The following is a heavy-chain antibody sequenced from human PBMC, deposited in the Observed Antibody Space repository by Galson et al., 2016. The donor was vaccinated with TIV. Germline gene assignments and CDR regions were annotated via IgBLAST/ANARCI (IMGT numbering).Heavy chain of an antibody. V-gene: IGHV1-69*13. D-gene: IGHD6-19*01. Sequence: SVKVSCKASGGIFSGYAINWVRQAPGPGLEWMGGILPIFGAATYAQKFQGRVTITADESTNTAYMELSSLKSDDTAMYYCARPSSSCRGCSYYYYMDVWGKGTTVTVSS. CDR1: GGIFSGYA. J-gene: IGHJ6*03. CDR3: ARPSSSCRGCSYYYYMDV. CDR2: ILPIFGAA.